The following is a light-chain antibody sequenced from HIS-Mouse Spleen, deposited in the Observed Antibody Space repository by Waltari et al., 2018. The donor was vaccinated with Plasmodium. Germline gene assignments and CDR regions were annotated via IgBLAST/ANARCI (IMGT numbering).Light chain of an antibody. CDR3: QAWDSSTWV. V-gene: IGLV3-1*01. CDR1: HLRANY. Sequence: SSELTQPPSVSVSPGQTASITCSGDHLRANYACWYQQKPGQSPVLVIYQDSKRPSGIPERFSGSNSGNTATLTISGTQAMDEADYYCQAWDSSTWVFGGGTKLTVL. CDR2: QDS. J-gene: IGLJ3*02.